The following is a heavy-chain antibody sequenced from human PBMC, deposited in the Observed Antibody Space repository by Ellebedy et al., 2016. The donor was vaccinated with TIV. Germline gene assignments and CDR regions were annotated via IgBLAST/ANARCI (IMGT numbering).Heavy chain of an antibody. CDR1: GFTFSNAW. CDR2: IKSKTDGGAA. Sequence: ESLKISCAASGFTFSNAWMNWVRQAPGKGLEWVGRIKSKTDGGAADYAAPVKGRFTISRDDSKNTLYLQMNSLKTEDTAVYFCTTVYRYNHDSVWGQGTLVTVSS. CDR3: TTVYRYNHDSV. J-gene: IGHJ4*02. V-gene: IGHV3-15*01. D-gene: IGHD3-16*01.